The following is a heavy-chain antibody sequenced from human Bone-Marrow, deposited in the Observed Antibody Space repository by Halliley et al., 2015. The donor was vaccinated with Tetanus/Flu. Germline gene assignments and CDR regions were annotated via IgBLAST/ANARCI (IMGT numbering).Heavy chain of an antibody. CDR3: AKGMTSHDY. V-gene: IGHV3-23*01. CDR2: ISRNGISR. J-gene: IGHJ4*02. Sequence: KGREWVSSISRNGISRDYADSVRGRYTISRDDSQRMMFLEMKSLRADDTADYFCAKGMTSHDYWGQGTRVTVSS.